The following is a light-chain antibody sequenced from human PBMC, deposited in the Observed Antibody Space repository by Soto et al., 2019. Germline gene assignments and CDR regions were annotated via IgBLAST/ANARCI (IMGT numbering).Light chain of an antibody. Sequence: DIVMTQSPATRSVAAGERVTFSCRASQGVSRKLAWYQHKPGQAPRLLISGASTGATGIPARFSGSGSGTEFTLTISSLQSEDCAIYYCQQYHTWPNTFGGGSKVDVK. V-gene: IGKV3-15*01. CDR2: GAS. CDR1: QGVSRK. J-gene: IGKJ4*01. CDR3: QQYHTWPNT.